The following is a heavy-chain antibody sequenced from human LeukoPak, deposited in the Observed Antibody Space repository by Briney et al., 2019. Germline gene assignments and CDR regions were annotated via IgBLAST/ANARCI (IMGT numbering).Heavy chain of an antibody. V-gene: IGHV4-4*02. CDR1: GFTFSSYG. J-gene: IGHJ6*03. CDR2: IYHSGST. CDR3: ARVAAPTSYYDSSGLPYYYYYYMDV. D-gene: IGHD3-22*01. Sequence: GSLRLSCAASGFTFSSYGMHWVRQPPGKVLEWIGEIYHSGSTNYNPSLKSRVTISVDKSKNQFSLKLSSVTAADTAVYYCARVAAPTSYYDSSGLPYYYYYYMDVWGKGTTVTVSS.